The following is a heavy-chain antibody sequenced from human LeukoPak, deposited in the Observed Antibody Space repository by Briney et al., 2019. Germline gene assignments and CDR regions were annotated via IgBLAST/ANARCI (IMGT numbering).Heavy chain of an antibody. Sequence: GGSLRLSCAASGFTFSSYSMNWVRQAPGKGLEWVSSISSSGNYISYADSVKGRFTISRDNAKNSLSLQMNSLRADDTAVYYCARVGIDSGSYYGFDYWGQGTLVTVSS. J-gene: IGHJ4*02. CDR1: GFTFSSYS. CDR2: ISSSGNYI. CDR3: ARVGIDSGSYYGFDY. D-gene: IGHD1-26*01. V-gene: IGHV3-21*04.